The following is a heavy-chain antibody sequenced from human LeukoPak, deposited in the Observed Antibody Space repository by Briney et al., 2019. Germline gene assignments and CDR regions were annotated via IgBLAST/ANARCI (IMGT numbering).Heavy chain of an antibody. J-gene: IGHJ5*02. Sequence: SETLSLTCTVSGGSISSSSYYWGWIRQPPGKGLEWIGSIYYSGSTYYNPSLKRRVTISVDTSKNQFSLKLSSVTAADTAVYYCARRGSGWDKVHWFDPWGQGTLVTASS. CDR1: GGSISSSSYY. D-gene: IGHD6-19*01. V-gene: IGHV4-39*01. CDR2: IYYSGST. CDR3: ARRGSGWDKVHWFDP.